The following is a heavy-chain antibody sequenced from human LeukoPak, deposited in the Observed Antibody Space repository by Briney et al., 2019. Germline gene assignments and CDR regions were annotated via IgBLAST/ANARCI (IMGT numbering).Heavy chain of an antibody. CDR2: ISTSSIYI. CDR3: ARDSNNYYYYMDV. D-gene: IGHD3-3*02. CDR1: GFTLSAYS. Sequence: PGGSLRLSCAASGFTLSAYSMNWVRQAPGKGLEWVSSISTSSIYIYYSDSVKGRFTISRDNAKNSLYLQMNSLRAEDTAVYYCARDSNNYYYYMDVWGKGTTVTVSS. V-gene: IGHV3-21*01. J-gene: IGHJ6*03.